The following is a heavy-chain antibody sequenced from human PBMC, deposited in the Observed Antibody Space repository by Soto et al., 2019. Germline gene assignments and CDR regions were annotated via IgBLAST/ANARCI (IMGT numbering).Heavy chain of an antibody. D-gene: IGHD3-10*01. V-gene: IGHV3-74*03. Sequence: AGGSLRLSCAASGFTFRTSWMYWVRQAPGKGLVWVSRINGDGSTTTYADSVRGRFTISRDNAKNTLFMQMDSLRAEDTGVYYCARGNYGPDYWGQGTLVTV. CDR3: ARGNYGPDY. CDR1: GFTFRTSW. J-gene: IGHJ4*02. CDR2: INGDGSTT.